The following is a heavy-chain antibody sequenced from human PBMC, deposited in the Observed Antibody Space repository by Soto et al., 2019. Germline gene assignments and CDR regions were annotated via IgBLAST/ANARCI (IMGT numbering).Heavy chain of an antibody. J-gene: IGHJ3*02. D-gene: IGHD6-13*01. Sequence: GGSLRLSCAASGFTFSDYYMSWIRQAPGKGLEWVAYISSRGSDIYSADSVTGRFTISRDNDQNSLDLQMKSLSAEDTAVYYCASSEGLAGTGSFDIWGLGTMVTVSS. CDR2: ISSRGSDI. CDR1: GFTFSDYY. V-gene: IGHV3-11*01. CDR3: ASSEGLAGTGSFDI.